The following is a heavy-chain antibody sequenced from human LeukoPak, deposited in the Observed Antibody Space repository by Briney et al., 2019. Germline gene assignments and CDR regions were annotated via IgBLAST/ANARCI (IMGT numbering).Heavy chain of an antibody. CDR1: GGSLSSYY. CDR2: IYYSGST. J-gene: IGHJ4*02. D-gene: IGHD1-14*01. Sequence: SETLSLTFTVSGGSLSSYYWSWIRQPPGKGLEWIGYIYYSGSTNYYPSLKSRVTVSVDTSKNQFSLKLSSVTAADTAVYYCARSAGYYFDYWGQGTLVTVSS. V-gene: IGHV4-59*01. CDR3: ARSAGYYFDY.